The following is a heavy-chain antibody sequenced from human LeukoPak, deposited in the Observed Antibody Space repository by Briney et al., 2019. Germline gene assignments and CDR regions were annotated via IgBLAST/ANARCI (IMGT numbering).Heavy chain of an antibody. CDR2: ISYDGSNK. CDR3: AKGPDFDY. CDR1: GFTFSSYG. V-gene: IGHV3-30*18. Sequence: PGRSLRLSCAASGFTFSSYGMHWVRQAPGKGLEWVAVISYDGSNKYYADSVKGRFTISRDNSKNTLYLQMNSLRAEDTAVYYCAKGPDFDYWGQGTPVTVSS. J-gene: IGHJ4*02.